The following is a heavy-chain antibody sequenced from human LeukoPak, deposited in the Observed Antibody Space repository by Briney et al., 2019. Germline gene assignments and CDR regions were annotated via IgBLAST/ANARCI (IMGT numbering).Heavy chain of an antibody. CDR2: ISAYNGNT. Sequence: ASVKVSCKASGYTFANYGINWVRQAPGQGLEWMGWISAYNGNTNYAQKFQGRVTMTTDTSTSTAYMDLRSLRSDDTAVYYCARDLDQYSGRFGGFGHDFWGQGTLSPSPQ. V-gene: IGHV1-18*01. J-gene: IGHJ4*02. D-gene: IGHD1-26*01. CDR3: ARDLDQYSGRFGGFGHDF. CDR1: GYTFANYG.